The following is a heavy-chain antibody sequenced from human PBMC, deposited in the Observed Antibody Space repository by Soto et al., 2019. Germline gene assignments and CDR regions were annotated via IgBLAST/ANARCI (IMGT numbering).Heavy chain of an antibody. Sequence: QVQLVQSGAEVKKPGASVKVSCKASGYTFTTYGITWVRQAPGQGLEWMGGINTYNGTTYYAQKLQGRDTMTTDTSSSTAYMELGSLRSDETAVYYCARGITFGVVLNGMDVWGQGTTVTVSS. CDR2: INTYNGTT. J-gene: IGHJ6*02. CDR1: GYTFTTYG. V-gene: IGHV1-18*01. CDR3: ARGITFGVVLNGMDV. D-gene: IGHD3-16*01.